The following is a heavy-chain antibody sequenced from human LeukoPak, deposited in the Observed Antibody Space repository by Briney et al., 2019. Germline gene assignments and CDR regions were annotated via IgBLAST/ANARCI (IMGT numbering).Heavy chain of an antibody. D-gene: IGHD3-3*02. CDR2: IYYSGST. Sequence: SETLSLTCTVSGGSISSYYWSWIRQPPGKGLEWIGYIYYSGSTNYNPSLKSRVTISVDTSKNQFPLKLSSVTAADTAVYYCARGLHFWSGYYGYYFDYWGQGTLVTVSS. CDR1: GGSISSYY. CDR3: ARGLHFWSGYYGYYFDY. V-gene: IGHV4-59*01. J-gene: IGHJ4*02.